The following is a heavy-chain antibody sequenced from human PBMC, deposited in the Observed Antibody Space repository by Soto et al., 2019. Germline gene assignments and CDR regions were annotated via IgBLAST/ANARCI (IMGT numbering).Heavy chain of an antibody. D-gene: IGHD6-13*01. J-gene: IGHJ5*02. CDR1: GFTFSTYS. Sequence: PGGSLRLSCAASGFTFSTYSMNWVRQAPGKGLEWVSSISSGSTYIYYADSVKGRFTISRDNAKNSLYLHMNSLRAVDTAVYYCARGEEIPGIAAAGAGWFDPWGQGTLVTVS. CDR2: ISSGSTYI. CDR3: ARGEEIPGIAAAGAGWFDP. V-gene: IGHV3-21*06.